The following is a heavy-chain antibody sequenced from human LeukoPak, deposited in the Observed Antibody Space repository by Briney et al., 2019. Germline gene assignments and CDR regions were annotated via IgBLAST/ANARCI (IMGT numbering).Heavy chain of an antibody. D-gene: IGHD1-26*01. Sequence: GGSLRLSCEASGFTFSSYAMTWVRQAPGKGLEWVSAITNSGAGTYYADSVKGRFTISRDNSKNTLYLQINSLKAEDKAVYYCVKFVGAKGYWGQGTLVTVSS. CDR3: VKFVGAKGY. CDR2: ITNSGAGT. J-gene: IGHJ4*02. CDR1: GFTFSSYA. V-gene: IGHV3-23*01.